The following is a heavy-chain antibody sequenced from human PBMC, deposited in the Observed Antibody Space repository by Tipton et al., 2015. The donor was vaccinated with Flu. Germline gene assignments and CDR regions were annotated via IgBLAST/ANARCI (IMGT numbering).Heavy chain of an antibody. J-gene: IGHJ4*02. CDR3: ARGTGYANAYLDS. CDR1: GDSIGSRYF. D-gene: IGHD5-12*01. CDR2: IGHTGNT. Sequence: TLSLTCSVSGDSIGSRYFWGWIRQPPGKGLEWIGNIGHTGNTYHNPSLKSRVRLSVDTSKNQFSLKVTSLTAADTAVYYCARGTGYANAYLDSWGQGTLVTVSS. V-gene: IGHV4-38-2*02.